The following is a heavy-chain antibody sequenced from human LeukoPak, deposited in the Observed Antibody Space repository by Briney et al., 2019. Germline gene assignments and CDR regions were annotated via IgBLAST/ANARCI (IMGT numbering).Heavy chain of an antibody. CDR2: IYYSGST. J-gene: IGHJ4*02. CDR1: GGSISSYY. CDR3: ATTNYYGSGSYYPGQFDY. D-gene: IGHD3-10*01. Sequence: SETLSLTCTVSGGSISSYYWSWIRQPPGKGLEWIGYIYYSGSTNYNPSLKGRVTISVDTSKNQFSLKLSSVTAADTAVYYCATTNYYGSGSYYPGQFDYWGQGTLVTVSS. V-gene: IGHV4-59*01.